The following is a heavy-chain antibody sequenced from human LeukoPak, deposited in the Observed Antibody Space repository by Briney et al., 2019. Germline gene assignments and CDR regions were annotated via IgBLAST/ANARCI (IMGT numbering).Heavy chain of an antibody. D-gene: IGHD2-15*01. J-gene: IGHJ3*01. Sequence: SETLSLTCIVSGDSINTDVYYWTWIRKHPRKGLEWIGYIHNTGSSYNPTLKTQVTISKDTSANQFSLTLTSVTAADTAVYYCVGDRYLGTWRAFDVWGQGTMVTVSS. CDR1: GDSINTDVYY. V-gene: IGHV4-31*01. CDR2: IHNTGS. CDR3: VGDRYLGTWRAFDV.